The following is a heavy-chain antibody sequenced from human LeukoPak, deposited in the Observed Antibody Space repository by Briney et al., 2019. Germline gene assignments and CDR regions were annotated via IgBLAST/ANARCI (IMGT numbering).Heavy chain of an antibody. CDR3: ARDRDRSGYPYYYYGMDV. V-gene: IGHV3-21*01. CDR1: GFTFSSYS. CDR2: ISSSSSYI. D-gene: IGHD3-22*01. J-gene: IGHJ6*02. Sequence: GGSLRLSCAASGFTFSSYSMNWVRQAPGKGLEWVSSISSSSSYIYYADSVKGRFTISRDNAKNSLYLQMNGLRAEDTAVYYCARDRDRSGYPYYYYGMDVWGQGTTVTVSS.